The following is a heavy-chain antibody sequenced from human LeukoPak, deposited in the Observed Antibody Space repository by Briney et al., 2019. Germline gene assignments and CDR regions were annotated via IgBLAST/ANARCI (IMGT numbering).Heavy chain of an antibody. V-gene: IGHV3-21*01. CDR2: ISSSSSYI. CDR3: ARDGDIVVVPAAIRYYYYGMDV. Sequence: GGSLRLSCAASGFTFSSYSMNWVRQAPGKGLEWVSSISSSSSYIYYADSVKDRFTISRDNAKNSLYLQMNSLRAEDTAVYYCARDGDIVVVPAAIRYYYYGMDVWGQGTTVTVSS. CDR1: GFTFSSYS. J-gene: IGHJ6*02. D-gene: IGHD2-2*02.